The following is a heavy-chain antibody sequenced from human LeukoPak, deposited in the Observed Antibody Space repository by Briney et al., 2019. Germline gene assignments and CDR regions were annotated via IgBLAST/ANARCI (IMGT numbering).Heavy chain of an antibody. CDR3: VKDDDSDRGFDY. Sequence: GGSLRLSCAASGFTFDDYAMHWVRQAPGKGLEWVSGISWNSNNIDYADSVKGRFTISRDNAKNSLYLQMNSLRPEDTALYYCVKDDDSDRGFDYWGQGTLVTVSS. CDR1: GFTFDDYA. J-gene: IGHJ4*01. CDR2: ISWNSNNI. V-gene: IGHV3-9*01. D-gene: IGHD3-22*01.